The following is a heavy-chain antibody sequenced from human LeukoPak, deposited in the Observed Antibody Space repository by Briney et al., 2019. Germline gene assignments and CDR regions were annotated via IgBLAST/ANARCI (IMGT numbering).Heavy chain of an antibody. CDR2: ISAYTGNT. CDR1: GYTFTSYG. J-gene: IGHJ5*02. CDR3: ARGPHCSGGTCYPYNWFDP. V-gene: IGHV1-18*01. D-gene: IGHD2-15*01. Sequence: ASVKVSCKASGYTFTSYGISWVRQAPGQGLEWVGWISAYTGNTNNAQKVQGRVTMTTDTSTSTAYMELRSLISDDTAVYYCARGPHCSGGTCYPYNWFDPWGQGTLVTVSS.